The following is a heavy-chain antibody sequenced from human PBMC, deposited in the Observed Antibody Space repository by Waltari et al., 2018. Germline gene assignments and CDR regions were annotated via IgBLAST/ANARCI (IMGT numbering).Heavy chain of an antibody. D-gene: IGHD2-15*01. CDR2: IKEDGSAK. CDR3: AKDNVRRWDY. J-gene: IGHJ4*02. V-gene: IGHV3-7*04. Sequence: EVQLESGGGLVQPGGSLRLSCAASGFIFSNYWMSWVRQAPGKGLEGLADIKEDGSAKYYVDSVKGRFTISRDNAKNSLYLQMNSLRAEDTAVYYCAKDNVRRWDYWGQGTLVTVSS. CDR1: GFIFSNYW.